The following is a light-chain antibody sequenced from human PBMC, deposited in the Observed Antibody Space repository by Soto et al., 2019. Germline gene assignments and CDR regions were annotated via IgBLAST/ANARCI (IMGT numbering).Light chain of an antibody. J-gene: IGKJ1*01. CDR1: QGISSY. CDR2: AAS. CDR3: QQLVT. Sequence: DIQLTQSPSFLSASVGDTVTITCRASQGISSYLAWYQQKPGKAPKLLIYAASTLQSGVPSRFSDSGSGTEFTLTISSLQPEDFATYYCQQLVTFGQGTKVNIK. V-gene: IGKV1-9*01.